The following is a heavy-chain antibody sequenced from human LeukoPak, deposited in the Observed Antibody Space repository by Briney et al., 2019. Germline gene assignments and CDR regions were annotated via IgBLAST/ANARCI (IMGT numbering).Heavy chain of an antibody. Sequence: GGSLRLSCAASGFTFSSYAMSWVRQAPGKGLEWVSAISGSGGSTYYADSVKGRFAISRDNSKSMLFLQLNSLRAEDTALYYCARDLHYYVAMGVWGQGTTVTVSS. CDR2: ISGSGGST. D-gene: IGHD3-10*02. CDR1: GFTFSSYA. V-gene: IGHV3-23*01. J-gene: IGHJ6*02. CDR3: ARDLHYYVAMGV.